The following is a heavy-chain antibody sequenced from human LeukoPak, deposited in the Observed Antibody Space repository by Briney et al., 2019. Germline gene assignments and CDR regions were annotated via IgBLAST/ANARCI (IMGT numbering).Heavy chain of an antibody. Sequence: GGSLRLSCAASGFTFSSYWMHWVRQAPGKGLVWVSRIHTDGSVTNYADSVKGRFTISRDNAKSTLSLQMNSLRAEDTAIYYCVRDNAYTFDYWGQGTLVTVSS. CDR1: GFTFSSYW. J-gene: IGHJ4*01. D-gene: IGHD5-24*01. V-gene: IGHV3-74*01. CDR3: VRDNAYTFDY. CDR2: IHTDGSVT.